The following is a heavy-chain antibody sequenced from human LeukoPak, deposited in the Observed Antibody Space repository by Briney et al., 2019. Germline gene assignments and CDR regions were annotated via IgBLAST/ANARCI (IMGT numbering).Heavy chain of an antibody. J-gene: IGHJ4*02. Sequence: GASVKVSCKASGYTFTSYYMHWVRQAPGQGLEWMGIINPSGGSTSYAQKFQGRFTMTMDTSTSTVYMELGSLRSEDTAVYYCARDGSEYYYDSSGKYFFDYWGQGTLVTVSS. CDR3: ARDGSEYYYDSSGKYFFDY. V-gene: IGHV1-46*01. D-gene: IGHD3-22*01. CDR2: INPSGGST. CDR1: GYTFTSYY.